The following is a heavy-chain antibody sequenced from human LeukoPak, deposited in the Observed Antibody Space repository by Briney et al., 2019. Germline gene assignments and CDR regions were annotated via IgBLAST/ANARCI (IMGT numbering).Heavy chain of an antibody. CDR2: ISPTGSTT. J-gene: IGHJ4*02. CDR1: GFSFSGHW. Sequence: GGSLRLSCTASGFSFSGHWMHWARHLPGKGLVWVSRISPTGSTTSYADSVKGRFTVSRDNAKNTLYLQVNNLRAEDTAVYYCARGPNSNRSGLDFWGQGTLLTVSS. D-gene: IGHD1-14*01. CDR3: ARGPNSNRSGLDF. V-gene: IGHV3-74*01.